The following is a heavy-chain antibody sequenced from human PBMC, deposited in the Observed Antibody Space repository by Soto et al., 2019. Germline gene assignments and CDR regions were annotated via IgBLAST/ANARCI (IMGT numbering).Heavy chain of an antibody. CDR3: ARDSSSSGYYYGMDV. J-gene: IGHJ6*02. CDR2: VSGYNGHS. V-gene: IGHV1-18*01. CDR1: NETLTTYG. Sequence: QVHLVQSGAEVKKPGASVKVSCKASNETLTTYGISWVRQAPGQGLEWMGWVSGYNGHSSSAQKFQDRVIMTADTSKNTAYMELRSLTPDDSAVYFCARDSSSSGYYYGMDVWGQGTTVTVSS. D-gene: IGHD6-6*01.